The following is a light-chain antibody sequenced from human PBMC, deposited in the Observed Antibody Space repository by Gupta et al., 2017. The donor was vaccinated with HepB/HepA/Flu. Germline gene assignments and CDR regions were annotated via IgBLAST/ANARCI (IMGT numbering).Light chain of an antibody. V-gene: IGKV1-39*01. Sequence: DIQMTQSPSSLSAFVGDRVTITCRASQSISTFLNWYQHKPGKAPQLLIFAASTLHAGVPSRFSGSGSGTDFTLTITSLQPEDFATYSCQQSDIIPLTFGQGTQLEIK. CDR2: AAS. CDR1: QSISTF. J-gene: IGKJ5*01. CDR3: QQSDIIPLT.